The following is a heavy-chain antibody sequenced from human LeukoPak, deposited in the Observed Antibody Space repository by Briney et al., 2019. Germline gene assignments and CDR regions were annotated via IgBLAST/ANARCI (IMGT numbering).Heavy chain of an antibody. J-gene: IGHJ4*02. Sequence: SETLSLTCNVSGGSISTSSYYWGWVRQPPGKGLEWIASIYYSGSTFYNPSLKSRVTISADTSKKKFSLKLSSVTAADTAVYYCARHARWGSSWGQGTLVTVSS. D-gene: IGHD6-13*01. CDR3: ARHARWGSS. V-gene: IGHV4-39*01. CDR2: IYYSGST. CDR1: GGSISTSSYY.